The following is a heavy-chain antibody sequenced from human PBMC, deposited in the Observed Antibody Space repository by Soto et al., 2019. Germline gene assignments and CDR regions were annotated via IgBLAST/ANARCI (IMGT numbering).Heavy chain of an antibody. CDR2: ISWNSGSI. CDR3: AKDVSGRGSFYYYFGMDV. J-gene: IGHJ6*02. D-gene: IGHD3-16*01. Sequence: GGSLRLSCAASGFTFDDYAMHWVRQAPGKGLEWVAGISWNSGSIGYTDSVKARFTISRDNAKNSLFLQMNSLRTEDTALYYCAKDVSGRGSFYYYFGMDVWGHGTTVTGSS. V-gene: IGHV3-9*01. CDR1: GFTFDDYA.